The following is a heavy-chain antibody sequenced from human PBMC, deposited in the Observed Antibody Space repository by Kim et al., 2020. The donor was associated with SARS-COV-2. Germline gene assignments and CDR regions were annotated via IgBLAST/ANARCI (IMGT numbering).Heavy chain of an antibody. CDR3: ASYGIAAAESSRWFDP. J-gene: IGHJ5*02. CDR1: GFTFSSYA. V-gene: IGHV3-23*01. CDR2: ISGSGGST. D-gene: IGHD6-13*01. Sequence: GGSLRLSCAASGFTFSSYAMSWVRQAPGKGLEWVSAISGSGGSTYYADSVKGRFTISRDNSKNTLYLQMNSLRAEDTAVYYCASYGIAAAESSRWFDPWGQRTLVTVSS.